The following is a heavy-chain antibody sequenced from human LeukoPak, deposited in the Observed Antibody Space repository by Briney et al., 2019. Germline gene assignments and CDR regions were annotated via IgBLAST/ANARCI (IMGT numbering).Heavy chain of an antibody. CDR2: IYYSGNT. CDR1: GGSISSSNYY. CDR3: ARRRAGRDWFDP. V-gene: IGHV4-39*01. D-gene: IGHD6-19*01. J-gene: IGHJ5*02. Sequence: SETLSLTCAVSGGSISSSNYYWGWIRQPPGQGLEWIGSIYYSGNTYYNPSLKSRITISVDTSKNQFSLKLSSVTATDTAVYYCARRRAGRDWFDPWGQGTLVTVSS.